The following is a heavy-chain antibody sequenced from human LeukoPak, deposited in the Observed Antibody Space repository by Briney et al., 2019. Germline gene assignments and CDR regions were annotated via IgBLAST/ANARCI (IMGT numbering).Heavy chain of an antibody. CDR2: FYYSGST. V-gene: IGHV4-39*01. CDR1: GGSISSSSYY. J-gene: IGHJ4*02. D-gene: IGHD6-19*01. Sequence: SETLSLTCTVSGGSISSSSYYWGWLRQPPGTGLEWIGSFYYSGSTYYNPSLKSRVTISVDTSKNQFSLKLSSVTAADTAVYYCARLEFSSGWYRRYYFDYYGQGTRITVSS. CDR3: ARLEFSSGWYRRYYFDY.